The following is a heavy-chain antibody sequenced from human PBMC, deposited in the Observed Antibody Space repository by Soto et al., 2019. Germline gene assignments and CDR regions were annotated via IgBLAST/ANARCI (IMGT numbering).Heavy chain of an antibody. V-gene: IGHV1-69*13. CDR2: IIPIFGTA. J-gene: IGHJ5*02. CDR3: ARDRIAAAGRIWFDP. Sequence: GASVKVSCRASGGTFSSYAISRVRQAPGQGLEWMGGIIPIFGTANYAQKFQGRVTITADESTSTAYMELSSLRSEDTAVYYCARDRIAAAGRIWFDPWGQGTLVTVSS. CDR1: GGTFSSYA. D-gene: IGHD6-13*01.